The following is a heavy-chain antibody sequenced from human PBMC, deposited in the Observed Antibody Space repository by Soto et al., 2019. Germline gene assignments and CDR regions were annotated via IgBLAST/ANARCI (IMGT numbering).Heavy chain of an antibody. D-gene: IGHD6-19*01. CDR2: ISSSSSTI. CDR3: ARDILPDFDSGWYRAHDY. Sequence: GGSLRLSCAASGFTFSSYSMNWVRQAPGKGLEWVSYISSSSSTIYYADSVKGRFTISRDNAKNSLYLQMNSLRDEDTAVYYCARDILPDFDSGWYRAHDYWGQGTLVTVSS. CDR1: GFTFSSYS. V-gene: IGHV3-48*02. J-gene: IGHJ4*02.